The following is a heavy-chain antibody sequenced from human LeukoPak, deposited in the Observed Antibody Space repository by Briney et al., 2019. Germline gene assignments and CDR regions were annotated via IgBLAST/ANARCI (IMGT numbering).Heavy chain of an antibody. J-gene: IGHJ6*03. CDR2: ITGDGDNT. V-gene: IGHV3-43*01. CDR3: VKGWLEEFSFIMDV. D-gene: IGHD3-16*02. CDR1: GFVFEDYS. Sequence: GGSLRLSCAASGFVFEDYSMHWVRQTPEKGLEWVSLITGDGDNTQYADSVQGRFTISRDNSKNSLYLQMNSLRIEDTALYYCVKGWLEEFSFIMDVWGKGTTVTVSS.